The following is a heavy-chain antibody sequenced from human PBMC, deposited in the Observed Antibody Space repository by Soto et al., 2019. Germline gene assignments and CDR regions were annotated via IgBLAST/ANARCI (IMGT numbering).Heavy chain of an antibody. CDR3: ARDNWNYDSYYYYGMDV. V-gene: IGHV4-61*01. J-gene: IGHJ6*02. CDR1: GGSVSSGSYY. D-gene: IGHD1-7*01. Sequence: SETLSLTCTVSGGSVSSGSYYWSWIRQPPGKGLEWIGYIYYSGSTNYNPSLKSRVTISVDTSKNQFSLKLSSVTAADTAVYYCARDNWNYDSYYYYGMDVWGQGTTVTVSS. CDR2: IYYSGST.